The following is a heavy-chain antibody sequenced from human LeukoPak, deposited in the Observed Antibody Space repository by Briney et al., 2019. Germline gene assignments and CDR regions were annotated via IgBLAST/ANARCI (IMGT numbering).Heavy chain of an antibody. Sequence: SETLSLTCTVSGGSISSSDYYWGWIRQPPGKGLEWIGSMYDSGGTPYNPSLTSRVTISADTSKNQFSLKLTSVAAADTAVYYCARRYYHDSSGFYYYFDYWGRGILVTVSS. D-gene: IGHD3-22*01. CDR3: ARRYYHDSSGFYYYFDY. CDR1: GGSISSSDYY. CDR2: MYDSGGT. V-gene: IGHV4-39*01. J-gene: IGHJ4*02.